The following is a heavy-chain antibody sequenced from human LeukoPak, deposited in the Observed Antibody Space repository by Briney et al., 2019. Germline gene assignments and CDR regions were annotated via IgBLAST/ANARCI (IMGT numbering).Heavy chain of an antibody. CDR3: ARDVGAIGFDY. V-gene: IGHV3-23*01. Sequence: GGSLRLSCAASGFTFSSYAMSWVRRAPGKGLEWVSAISGSGGSTYYADSVKGRFTISRDNSKNTLYLQMNSLRAEDTAVYYCARDVGAIGFDYWGQGTLVTVSS. CDR1: GFTFSSYA. J-gene: IGHJ4*02. CDR2: ISGSGGST. D-gene: IGHD1-26*01.